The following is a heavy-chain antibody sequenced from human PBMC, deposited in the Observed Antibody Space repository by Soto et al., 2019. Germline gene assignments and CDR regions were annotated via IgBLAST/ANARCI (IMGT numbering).Heavy chain of an antibody. Sequence: EVQLVESGGGLVKPGGSLRLSCAASGFTFSSYSMNWVRQAPRKGLEWVSSISSSSSYIYYADSVKGRFTISRDNAKNSLYLQMNSLRAEDTAVYYCARDSDGAGMGNPYYFDYWGQGTLVTVSS. CDR1: GFTFSSYS. V-gene: IGHV3-21*01. J-gene: IGHJ4*02. CDR3: ARDSDGAGMGNPYYFDY. D-gene: IGHD6-13*01. CDR2: ISSSSSYI.